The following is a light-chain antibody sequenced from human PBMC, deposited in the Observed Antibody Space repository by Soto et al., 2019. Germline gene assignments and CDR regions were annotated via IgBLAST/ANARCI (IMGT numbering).Light chain of an antibody. CDR3: QQYGSSPFT. CDR1: QSVSSSY. CDR2: GAS. Sequence: EIVLTQSPGTLSLSPGERATLSCRASQSVSSSYLAWYQQKPGQAPRLLIYGASSRATGIPDRFSGSGSGTDFTLTLSNLEHEDFAAYYCQQYGSSPFTFGGGTKVEIK. J-gene: IGKJ4*01. V-gene: IGKV3-20*01.